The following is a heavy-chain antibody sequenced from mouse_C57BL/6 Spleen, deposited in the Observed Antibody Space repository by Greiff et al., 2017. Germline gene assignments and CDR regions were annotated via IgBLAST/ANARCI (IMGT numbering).Heavy chain of an antibody. J-gene: IGHJ4*01. Sequence: EVQLVASGGDLVKPGGSLKLSCAASGFTFSSYGMSWVRQTPDKRLEWVATISSGGSYTYYPDSVKGRFTISRDNAKNTLYLQMSSLKSEDTAMYYCASLMDYWGQGTSVTVSS. CDR1: GFTFSSYG. CDR2: ISSGGSYT. CDR3: ASLMDY. V-gene: IGHV5-6*01.